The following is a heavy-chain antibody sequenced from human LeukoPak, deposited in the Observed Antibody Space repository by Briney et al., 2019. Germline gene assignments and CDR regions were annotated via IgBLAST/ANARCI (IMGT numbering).Heavy chain of an antibody. V-gene: IGHV3-21*01. J-gene: IGHJ6*02. CDR1: AFSLNAYN. D-gene: IGHD3-10*01. Sequence: GGSLRLSCAASAFSLNAYNMNWVRQAPGKGREWVSSISYTGTYIYYADSVKGRFTISRDNAQNSLYLQMNSLRAEDTAVYYCARGFGELLRGYYYYGMDVWGQGTTVTVSS. CDR3: ARGFGELLRGYYYYGMDV. CDR2: ISYTGTYI.